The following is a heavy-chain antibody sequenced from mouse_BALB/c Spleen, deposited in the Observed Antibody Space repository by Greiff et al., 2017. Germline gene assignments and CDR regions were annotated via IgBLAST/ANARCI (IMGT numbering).Heavy chain of an antibody. J-gene: IGHJ2*01. CDR1: GYTFTSYT. CDR3: ARRPYGNDGFDY. D-gene: IGHD2-2*01. Sequence: QVQLQQSAAELARPGASVKMSCKASGYTFTSYTMHWVKQRPGQGLEWIGYINPSSGYTEYNQKFKDKTTLTADKSSSTAYMQLSSLTSEDSAVYYCARRPYGNDGFDYWGQGTTLTVSS. V-gene: IGHV1-4*02. CDR2: INPSSGYT.